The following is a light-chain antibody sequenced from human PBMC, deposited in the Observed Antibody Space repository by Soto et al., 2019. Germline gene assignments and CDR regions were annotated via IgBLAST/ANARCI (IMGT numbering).Light chain of an antibody. CDR1: QTISSW. CDR2: KAS. Sequence: DIPMTQSPSTLSVSVGDRVTITCRASQTISSWLAWYQQKPGKAPKLLIYKASTLTSGVPSRFSGSGSGTEFTLTISSLQPDDFATYYCQHYGSYSVAFGQGTKVELK. J-gene: IGKJ1*01. CDR3: QHYGSYSVA. V-gene: IGKV1-5*03.